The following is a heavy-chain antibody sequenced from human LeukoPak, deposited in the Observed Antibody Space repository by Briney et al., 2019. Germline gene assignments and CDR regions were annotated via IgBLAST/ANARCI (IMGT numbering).Heavy chain of an antibody. Sequence: GGSLRLSCAASGFTFSSYWMNWVLQAPWKWLEWLSYISSGSSAIYYADSVKGRFTISRDNAKNSLYLQMNSLRADDTAVYYCVSKDKPGYDMDVWGQGTMVTVSS. J-gene: IGHJ6*02. V-gene: IGHV3-48*01. CDR3: VSKDKPGYDMDV. CDR2: ISSGSSAI. CDR1: GFTFSSYW.